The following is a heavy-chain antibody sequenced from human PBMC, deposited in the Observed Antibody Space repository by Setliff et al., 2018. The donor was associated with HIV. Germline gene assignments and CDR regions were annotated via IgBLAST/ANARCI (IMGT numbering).Heavy chain of an antibody. V-gene: IGHV4-39*01. CDR1: GGSISSSNYY. D-gene: IGHD3-3*01. CDR3: ARRGGDFWSGSGGLYYFDY. Sequence: SETLSLTCTVSGGSISSSNYYWGWIRQAPGEGLEWIGSVYYSGTTYYNPSLKSRVTISVDTSKNQFSLRLSSVTAADAAVYYCARRGGDFWSGSGGLYYFDYWGQGTVVTVSS. CDR2: VYYSGTT. J-gene: IGHJ4*02.